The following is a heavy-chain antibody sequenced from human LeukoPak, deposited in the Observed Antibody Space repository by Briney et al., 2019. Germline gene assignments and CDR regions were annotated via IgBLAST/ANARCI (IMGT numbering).Heavy chain of an antibody. CDR1: GFTFSSYW. D-gene: IGHD2-8*01. Sequence: GGSLRLSCAASGFTFSSYWMHWVRQAPGKGLVWVARIKPDGSSISSADSVKGRFTISRDNAKNTLYLQMNSLRAEDTAVYYRATLYAGSTDYWGRGTLVTVSS. CDR2: IKPDGSSI. CDR3: ATLYAGSTDY. J-gene: IGHJ4*02. V-gene: IGHV3-74*01.